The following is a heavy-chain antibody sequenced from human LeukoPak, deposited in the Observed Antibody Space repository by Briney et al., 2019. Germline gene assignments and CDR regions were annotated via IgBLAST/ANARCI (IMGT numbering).Heavy chain of an antibody. CDR1: GFTFSSYS. V-gene: IGHV3-23*01. Sequence: GGSLRLSCAASGFTFSSYSMNWVRQAPGKGVEWVSAISGSGGSTYYADSVKGRFTISRDNSNHTLYLQMNSLRAEDTAVYYCATHRVVVVLDYWGQGTLVTASS. D-gene: IGHD2-2*01. CDR3: ATHRVVVVLDY. CDR2: ISGSGGST. J-gene: IGHJ4*02.